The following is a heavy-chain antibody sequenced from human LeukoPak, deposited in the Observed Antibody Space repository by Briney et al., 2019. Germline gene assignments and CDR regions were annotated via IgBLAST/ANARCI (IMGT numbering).Heavy chain of an antibody. J-gene: IGHJ3*02. CDR2: ISGSGGST. Sequence: GGSLRLSCAASGFTFSSYAMSWVRQAPGKGLEWVSAISGSGGSTYYADSVKGRFTISRDNSKNTLYLQMNSLSAEDTAVYYCAKDHRLPRYDFWSGYYPDAFDIWGQGTMVTVSS. D-gene: IGHD3-3*01. CDR1: GFTFSSYA. CDR3: AKDHRLPRYDFWSGYYPDAFDI. V-gene: IGHV3-23*01.